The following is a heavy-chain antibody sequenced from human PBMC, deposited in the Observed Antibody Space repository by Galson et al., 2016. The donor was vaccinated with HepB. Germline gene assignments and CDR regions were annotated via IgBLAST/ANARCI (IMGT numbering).Heavy chain of an antibody. CDR1: GFSLSTSGMC. Sequence: PALVKPTQTLSLTCTFSGFSLSTSGMCVSWIRQPPGKAPEWLALLDWDDAKHYRASVKTRFTISKDTSKNQVVLTMTNMDPVDTATYYCARSKGGAPFYFDYWGQGILVTVSS. V-gene: IGHV2-70*01. CDR2: LDWDDAK. D-gene: IGHD3-16*01. CDR3: ARSKGGAPFYFDY. J-gene: IGHJ4*02.